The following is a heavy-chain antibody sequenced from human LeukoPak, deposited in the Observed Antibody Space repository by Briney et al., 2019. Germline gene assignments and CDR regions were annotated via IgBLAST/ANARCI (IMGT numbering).Heavy chain of an antibody. J-gene: IGHJ4*02. CDR2: INHSGST. V-gene: IGHV4-34*01. CDR3: AGLRLGELSLV. CDR1: GGSFCGYY. D-gene: IGHD3-16*02. Sequence: PSETLSLTCAGYGGSFCGYYWSWIRQPPGKGLEWIGEINHSGSTNYDPSLKSRVTISIDTSKNQFSLKLSSVTAADTAVYYCAGLRLGELSLVWGQGTLVTVSS.